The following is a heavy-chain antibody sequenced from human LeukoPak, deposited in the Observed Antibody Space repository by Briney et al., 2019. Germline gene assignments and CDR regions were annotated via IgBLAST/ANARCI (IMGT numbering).Heavy chain of an antibody. V-gene: IGHV4-38-2*01. D-gene: IGHD6-13*01. CDR2: MYHSGST. CDR1: GYSISSGYY. CDR3: ARQGGSSSPYYYYYMDV. Sequence: KPSETLSLTCAVSGYSISSGYYWGWFRQPPGKGLEWIGCMYHSGSTYHNPSLKSRVTISVDTSKNQFSLKLSSVTAADTAVYYCARQGGSSSPYYYYYMDVWGKGTTVTVSS. J-gene: IGHJ6*03.